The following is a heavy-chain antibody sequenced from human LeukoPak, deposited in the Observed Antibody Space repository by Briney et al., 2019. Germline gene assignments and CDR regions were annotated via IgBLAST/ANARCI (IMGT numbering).Heavy chain of an antibody. CDR1: GGTFSSYA. Sequence: GASVKVSCKASGGTFSSYAISWVRQAPGQGLEWMGGIIPIFGTANYAQKFQGGVTITADKSTSTAYMELSSLRSEDTAVYYCARAHYGDYVLVDYWGQGTLVTVSS. V-gene: IGHV1-69*06. D-gene: IGHD4-17*01. J-gene: IGHJ4*02. CDR3: ARAHYGDYVLVDY. CDR2: IIPIFGTA.